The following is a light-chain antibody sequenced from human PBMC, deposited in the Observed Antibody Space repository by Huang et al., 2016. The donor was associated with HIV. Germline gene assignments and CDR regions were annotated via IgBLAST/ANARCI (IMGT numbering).Light chain of an antibody. CDR1: QDITNY. V-gene: IGKV1-33*01. CDR3: QQYDNLPLT. Sequence: DIQMTQSPSSVSASVGDRVTITCQSSQDITNYLHWYQQKPGKAPKLLIYDASNLETGVPTRFNGGGTRTYFTFTISSMQPEDIAAYYCQQYDNLPLTCGGGTKVEIK. J-gene: IGKJ4*01. CDR2: DAS.